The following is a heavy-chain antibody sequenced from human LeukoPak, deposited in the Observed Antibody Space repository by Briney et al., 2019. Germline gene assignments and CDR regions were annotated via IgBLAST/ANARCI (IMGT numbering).Heavy chain of an antibody. V-gene: IGHV3-66*01. CDR1: GFTVSSNY. J-gene: IGHJ3*02. D-gene: IGHD2-15*01. Sequence: GGSLRLSCAAFGFTVSSNYMSWVRQAPGKGLEWVSVIYSGGSTYYADSVKGRFTISRDNSKNTLYLQMNSLRAEDTAVYYCAREDGRGYCSGGSCRSGAFDIWGQGTMVTVSS. CDR2: IYSGGST. CDR3: AREDGRGYCSGGSCRSGAFDI.